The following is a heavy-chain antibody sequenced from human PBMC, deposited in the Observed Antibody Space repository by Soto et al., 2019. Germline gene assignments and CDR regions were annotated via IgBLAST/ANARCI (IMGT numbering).Heavy chain of an antibody. CDR2: IQSGGRT. J-gene: IGHJ6*02. CDR1: GFTVSSNY. D-gene: IGHD2-15*01. Sequence: EVQLVESGGGLVQPGGSLRLSCAASGFTVSSNYMTWVRQAPGKGMEWVSLIQSGGRTYYAGSVKGRFTISRDNSKNTLFLQMNSLRVEDTAVYYCARVDVHCSGGRCYGVPMDVWGQGTTVTVSS. V-gene: IGHV3-66*01. CDR3: ARVDVHCSGGRCYGVPMDV.